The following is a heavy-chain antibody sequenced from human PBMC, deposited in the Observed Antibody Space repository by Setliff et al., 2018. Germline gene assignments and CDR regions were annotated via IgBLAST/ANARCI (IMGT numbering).Heavy chain of an antibody. Sequence: ASVKVSCKASGYVFSAYYIYWVRQAPGQGLEWMGWINPNNGGTNYAPKFQGSVTMTRDTSISAVYMELHSVTSDDAAVYFCARATRDSGGWYYEYNWFDPWGQGTLVTVSS. CDR1: GYVFSAYY. J-gene: IGHJ5*02. D-gene: IGHD6-19*01. CDR2: INPNNGGT. CDR3: ARATRDSGGWYYEYNWFDP. V-gene: IGHV1-2*02.